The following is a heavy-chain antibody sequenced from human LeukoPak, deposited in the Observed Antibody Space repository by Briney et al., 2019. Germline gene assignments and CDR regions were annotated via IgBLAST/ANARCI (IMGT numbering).Heavy chain of an antibody. Sequence: ASVKVSCKASGYTFTAYHMHWVRQAPGQGLEWMGWINPYSGDTNYAQNFQGRVTITRVTSISTARMELRRLRSDDTAVYYCARGEGAYSTGDFDYWGQGTLVTVSS. D-gene: IGHD6-19*01. CDR3: ARGEGAYSTGDFDY. CDR2: INPYSGDT. CDR1: GYTFTAYH. J-gene: IGHJ4*02. V-gene: IGHV1-2*02.